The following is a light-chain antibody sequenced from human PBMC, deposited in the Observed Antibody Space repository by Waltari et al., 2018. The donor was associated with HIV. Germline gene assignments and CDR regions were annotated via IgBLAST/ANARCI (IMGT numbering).Light chain of an antibody. V-gene: IGKV3-11*01. CDR3: QHRTTWPPT. CDR2: DAS. Sequence: EIVLTQSPAILSVSPGETATLSCRASQSGQEFLAWYQRRPGQVPRLVVYDASKRAAGGPDRFSGSGFGTDFTLNSSGLEPEDVAFYYCQHRTTWPPTFGGGTRVEIE. CDR1: QSGQEF. J-gene: IGKJ4*01.